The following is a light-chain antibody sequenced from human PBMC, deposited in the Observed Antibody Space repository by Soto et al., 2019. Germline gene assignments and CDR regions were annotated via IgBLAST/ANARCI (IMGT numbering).Light chain of an antibody. CDR3: CSYAGSYISLFV. Sequence: QSVLTQPASVSGSPGQSITISCTGTSSDVGGYDYVSWFQQHPGKAPKLMIYDVTERPSGVPDRFSGSKSGNTASLTISGLQAEDEADYYCCSYAGSYISLFVFGTGTKVT. J-gene: IGLJ1*01. CDR1: SSDVGGYDY. CDR2: DVT. V-gene: IGLV2-11*01.